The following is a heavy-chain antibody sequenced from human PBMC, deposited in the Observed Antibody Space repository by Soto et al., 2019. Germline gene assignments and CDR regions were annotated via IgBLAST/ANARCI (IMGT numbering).Heavy chain of an antibody. CDR1: GFTFSSYG. V-gene: IGHV3-33*01. CDR3: ARASHGLRYFDWLLEFDP. D-gene: IGHD3-9*01. Sequence: QVQLVESGGGVVQPGRSLRLSCAASGFTFSSYGMHWVRQAPGKGLEWVAVIWYDGSNKYYADSVKGRFTISRDNSKNTLYLQMNSLRAEDTAVYYCARASHGLRYFDWLLEFDPWGQGTLVTVSS. J-gene: IGHJ5*02. CDR2: IWYDGSNK.